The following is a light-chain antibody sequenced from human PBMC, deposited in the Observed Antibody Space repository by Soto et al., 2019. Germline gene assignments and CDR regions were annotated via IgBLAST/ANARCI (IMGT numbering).Light chain of an antibody. J-gene: IGKJ4*01. CDR3: QQRSNWTLT. CDR2: AAS. V-gene: IGKV3-11*01. Sequence: EIVMTQSPATLSVSPGERATLSCRASQSVSSNLALYQQKPGQAPRLLIYAASTRATGIPARFSGSGSGTDFTLTISSLEPEDFAVYYCQQRSNWTLTFGGGTKVDIK. CDR1: QSVSSN.